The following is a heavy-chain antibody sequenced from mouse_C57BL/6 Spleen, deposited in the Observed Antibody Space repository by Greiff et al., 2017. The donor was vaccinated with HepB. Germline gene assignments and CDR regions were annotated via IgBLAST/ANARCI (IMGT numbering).Heavy chain of an antibody. J-gene: IGHJ1*03. CDR3: ASRIGSYYGTFTGYFDV. Sequence: VQLKESGPELVKPGASVKIPCKASGYTFTDYNMDWVKQSPGKSLEWIGDINPNNSGTIYNQKFKGKATLTVDKSSSTAYMELRSLTSEDTAVYDCASRIGSYYGTFTGYFDVWGTGTTVTVAS. D-gene: IGHD1-1*01. V-gene: IGHV1-18*01. CDR2: INPNNSGT. CDR1: GYTFTDYN.